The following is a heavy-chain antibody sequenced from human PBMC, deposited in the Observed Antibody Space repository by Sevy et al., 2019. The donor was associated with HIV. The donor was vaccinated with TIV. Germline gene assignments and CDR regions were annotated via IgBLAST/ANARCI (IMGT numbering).Heavy chain of an antibody. CDR2: IYYSGST. CDR3: ARGLGYCISTSCYASELRYYYGMDV. D-gene: IGHD2-2*03. J-gene: IGHJ6*02. CDR1: GGSISSGGYY. Sequence: SETLSLTCTVSGGSISSGGYYWSWIRQHPGKGLEWIGYIYYSGSTYYNPSLKSRVTISVDTSKNQFSLKLSSVTAADTAVYYCARGLGYCISTSCYASELRYYYGMDVWGQGTTVTVSS. V-gene: IGHV4-31*03.